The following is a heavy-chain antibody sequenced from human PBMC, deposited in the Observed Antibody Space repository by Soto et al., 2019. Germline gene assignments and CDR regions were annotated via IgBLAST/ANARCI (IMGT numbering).Heavy chain of an antibody. V-gene: IGHV4-31*03. CDR3: ARSILQTPDAFDI. J-gene: IGHJ3*02. D-gene: IGHD2-15*01. CDR2: IYYSGGT. CDR1: GGSISSGGYY. Sequence: QVQLQESGPGLVKPSQTLSLTCTVSGGSISSGGYYWSWIRQHPGKGLEWIGYIYYSGGTYYNPSLKSRVTISVDTSKNQFSLKLSSVTAADTAVYYCARSILQTPDAFDIWGQGTMVTVSS.